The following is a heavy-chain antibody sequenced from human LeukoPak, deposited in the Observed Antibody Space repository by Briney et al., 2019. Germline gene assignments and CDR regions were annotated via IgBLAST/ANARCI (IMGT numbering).Heavy chain of an antibody. V-gene: IGHV3-33*08. CDR3: ARDLGWYYYYGMDV. CDR1: GFTFYNHA. D-gene: IGHD2-15*01. CDR2: IWYDGSNK. Sequence: GGSLRLSCAASGFTFYNHAMSWIRQAPGKGLEWVAVIWYDGSNKYYADSVKGRFTISRDNSKNTLYLQMNSLRAEDTAVYYCARDLGWYYYYGMDVWGQGTTVTVSS. J-gene: IGHJ6*02.